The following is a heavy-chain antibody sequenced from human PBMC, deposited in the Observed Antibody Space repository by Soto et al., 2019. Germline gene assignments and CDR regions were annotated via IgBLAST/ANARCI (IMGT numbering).Heavy chain of an antibody. V-gene: IGHV4-4*07. CDR2: IYTSGST. D-gene: IGHD3-10*01. CDR1: GGSISSYY. J-gene: IGHJ4*02. Sequence: ASETLSLTCTVSGGSISSYYWSWIRQPAGKGLEWIGRIYTSGSTNYNPSLKSRVTMSVDTSKNQFSLKLSSVTAADTAVYYCAREAYYYGSGSYYETFDYWGQGTLVTVSS. CDR3: AREAYYYGSGSYYETFDY.